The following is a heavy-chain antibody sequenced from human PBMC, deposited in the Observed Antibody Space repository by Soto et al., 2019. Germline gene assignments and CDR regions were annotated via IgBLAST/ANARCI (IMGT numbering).Heavy chain of an antibody. Sequence: ASVKVSCTASGYTFTSYGISWVRRAPGQRLEWVGWISAHNGDTRYAQNLQGRITMSTDTFTNTAYMELKSLTSDDTAVYYCARDWSRYYDSSGLMWFYWGQGTLVTVSS. D-gene: IGHD3-22*01. CDR2: ISAHNGDT. CDR1: GYTFTSYG. V-gene: IGHV1-18*01. J-gene: IGHJ4*02. CDR3: ARDWSRYYDSSGLMWFY.